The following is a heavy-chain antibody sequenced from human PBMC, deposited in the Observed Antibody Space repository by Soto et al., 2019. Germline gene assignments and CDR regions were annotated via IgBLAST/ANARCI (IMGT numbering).Heavy chain of an antibody. D-gene: IGHD3-10*01. CDR1: GGSFSGYY. V-gene: IGHV4-34*01. Sequence: QVQLQQWGAGLLKPSETLSLTCAVYGGSFSGYYWSWIRQPPGKGLEWIGEINHSGSTNYNQSLKNRATIAVDTPNHQHSLKLISVTAAKTAVYYCARGIRFYGSVSYYKDAFDIWGQGTMVTVSS. CDR3: ARGIRFYGSVSYYKDAFDI. J-gene: IGHJ3*02. CDR2: INHSGST.